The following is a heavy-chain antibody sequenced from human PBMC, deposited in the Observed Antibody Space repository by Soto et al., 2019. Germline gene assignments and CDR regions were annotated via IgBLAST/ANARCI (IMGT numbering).Heavy chain of an antibody. V-gene: IGHV1-69*01. D-gene: IGHD1-26*01. CDR1: GGTFSSYA. CDR2: IIPIFGTA. Sequence: QVQLVQSGAEVKKPGSSVKVSCKASGGTFSSYAISWVRQAPGQGLEWMGGIIPIFGTAKYAQKFQGRVTTTAAESTSTGDMVMSSLSSDKTYVYHSAIKSDAAGPVGNSNDYSGRDVWGQGTMVTVSS. CDR3: AIKSDAAGPVGNSNDYSGRDV. J-gene: IGHJ6*02.